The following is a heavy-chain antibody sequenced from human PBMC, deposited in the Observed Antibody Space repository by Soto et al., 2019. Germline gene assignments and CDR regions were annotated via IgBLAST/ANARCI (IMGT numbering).Heavy chain of an antibody. CDR1: GFTFSSYA. CDR2: ISYDGSNK. CDR3: ARDASIPFAAVASGFDY. V-gene: IGHV3-30-3*01. J-gene: IGHJ4*02. D-gene: IGHD6-19*01. Sequence: GGSLRLSCAASGFTFSSYAMHWVRQAPGKGLEWVAVISYDGSNKYYADSVKGRFTISRDNSKNTLYLQMNSLRAEDTAVYYCARDASIPFAAVASGFDYWGQGTLVTVSS.